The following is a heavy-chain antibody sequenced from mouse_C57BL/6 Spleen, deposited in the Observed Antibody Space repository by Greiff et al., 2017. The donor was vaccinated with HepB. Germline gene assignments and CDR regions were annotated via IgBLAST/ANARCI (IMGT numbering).Heavy chain of an antibody. J-gene: IGHJ1*03. CDR3: ARYDYDGDWYFDV. Sequence: EVNVVESEGGLVQPGSSMKLSCTASGFTFSDYYMAWVRQVPEKGLEWVANINYDGSSTYYLDSLKSRFIISRDNAKNILYLQMSSLKSEDTATYYCARYDYDGDWYFDVWGTGTTVTVSS. D-gene: IGHD2-4*01. V-gene: IGHV5-16*01. CDR2: INYDGSST. CDR1: GFTFSDYY.